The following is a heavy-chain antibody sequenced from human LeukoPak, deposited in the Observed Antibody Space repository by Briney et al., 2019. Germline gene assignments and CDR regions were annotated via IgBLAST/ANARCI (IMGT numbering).Heavy chain of an antibody. J-gene: IGHJ4*02. D-gene: IGHD5/OR15-5a*01. CDR3: ARLYENYAIGY. Sequence: SEILSLTCTVSGGSISSYYWSWIRQPPGKGLEWIGYIYYSGSTNYNPSLKSRVTISVDTSKNQFSLKLSSVTAADTAVYYCARLYENYAIGYWGQGTLVTVSS. CDR2: IYYSGST. V-gene: IGHV4-59*01. CDR1: GGSISSYY.